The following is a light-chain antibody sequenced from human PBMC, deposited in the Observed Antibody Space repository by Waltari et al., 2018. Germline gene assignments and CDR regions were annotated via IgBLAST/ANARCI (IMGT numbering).Light chain of an antibody. Sequence: QSGLTPPAPVSGSPGPSVTIPCPGTSSDVGNYNLLSWYQQYPGKAPNLMVYEVPKRTSGVSDRFSGSKSGNTASLTIYGLQSEDEADYYCCSYAGLGIYVFGTGTKVTVL. CDR1: SSDVGNYNL. CDR2: EVP. CDR3: CSYAGLGIYV. J-gene: IGLJ1*01. V-gene: IGLV2-23*02.